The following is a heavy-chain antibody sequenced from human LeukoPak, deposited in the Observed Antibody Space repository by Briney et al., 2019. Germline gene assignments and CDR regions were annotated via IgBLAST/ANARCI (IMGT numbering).Heavy chain of an antibody. D-gene: IGHD6-13*01. J-gene: IGHJ4*02. Sequence: GGSLRLSCAASGFTVSINYMTWVRQAPGKGLEWDSVLYSVGITYYADSVKGRSTISRDDSKNTLFLQMNNVRAEDTAVYYCARNHRISGSCFDYWGQGTPVTVSS. CDR2: LYSVGIT. CDR3: ARNHRISGSCFDY. CDR1: GFTVSINY. V-gene: IGHV3-66*01.